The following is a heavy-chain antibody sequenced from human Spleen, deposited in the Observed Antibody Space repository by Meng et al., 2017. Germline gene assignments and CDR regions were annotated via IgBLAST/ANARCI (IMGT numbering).Heavy chain of an antibody. CDR2: INTNTGNP. V-gene: IGHV7-4-1*02. CDR1: GYTFTSYA. CDR3: ARDQWFRGYCSGGSCYAPLDP. D-gene: IGHD2-15*01. J-gene: IGHJ5*02. Sequence: ASVKVSCKASGYTFTSYAMNWVRQAPGQGLEWMGWINTNTGNPTYAQGFTGRFVFSLDTSVSTAYLQISSLKAEDTAVYYCARDQWFRGYCSGGSCYAPLDPWGQGTLVTVSS.